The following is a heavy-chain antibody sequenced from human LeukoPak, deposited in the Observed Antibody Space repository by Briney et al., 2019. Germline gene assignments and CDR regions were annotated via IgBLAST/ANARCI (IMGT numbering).Heavy chain of an antibody. V-gene: IGHV3-21*01. J-gene: IGHJ4*02. CDR2: ISSSSSYI. CDR1: GFTFSSYS. D-gene: IGHD6-13*01. CDR3: ARDVLGQQLVRFDY. Sequence: GGSLRLSCAASGFTFSSYSMNWVRQAPGKGLEWVSSISSSSSYIYYADSVKGRFTISRDNAKNSLYLQMNSLRAEDTAVYYRARDVLGQQLVRFDYWGQGTLVTVSS.